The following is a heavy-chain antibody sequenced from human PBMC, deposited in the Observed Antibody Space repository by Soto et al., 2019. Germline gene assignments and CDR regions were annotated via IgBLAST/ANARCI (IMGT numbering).Heavy chain of an antibody. CDR2: FRGSGDDGTT. V-gene: IGHV3-23*01. CDR3: PKKVNSGSGSQYFDY. D-gene: IGHD3-10*01. CDR1: GFTFSSYS. J-gene: IGHJ4*02. Sequence: GSLLLACSASGFTFSSYSMSWVRQAAGKGLEWVSGFRGSGDDGTTYYADSVKGRFTISRDNSKNMLFLQMNSLRAEDTAIYYCPKKVNSGSGSQYFDYWGQGTMVTV.